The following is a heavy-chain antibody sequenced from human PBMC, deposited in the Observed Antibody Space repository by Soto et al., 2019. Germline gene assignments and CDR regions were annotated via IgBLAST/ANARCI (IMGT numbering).Heavy chain of an antibody. Sequence: QVQLVESGGGVVQPGRSLRLSCAASGFTFSSYGMHWVRQAPGKGLEWVAVIWYDGSNKYYADSVKGRFTISRDNSKNTLYLQMNGLRAEDTAVYYFARDLRRGGDCSPFWYWGQGTLVTVSS. CDR2: IWYDGSNK. CDR3: ARDLRRGGDCSPFWY. V-gene: IGHV3-33*01. CDR1: GFTFSSYG. J-gene: IGHJ4*02. D-gene: IGHD2-21*02.